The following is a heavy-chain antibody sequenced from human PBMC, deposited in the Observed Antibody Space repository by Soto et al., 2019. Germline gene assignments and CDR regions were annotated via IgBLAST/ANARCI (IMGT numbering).Heavy chain of an antibody. D-gene: IGHD2-15*01. V-gene: IGHV7-4-1*01. CDR3: ARSFWAGYCSGGSCYPDAFDI. J-gene: IGHJ3*02. CDR2: INTNTGNP. Sequence: GASVKASCKASGYTFTSYAMNWVRQAPGQGLEWMGWINTNTGNPTYAQGFTGRFVFSLDTSVSTAYLQICSLKAEDTAVYYCARSFWAGYCSGGSCYPDAFDIWGQGTMVTVSS. CDR1: GYTFTSYA.